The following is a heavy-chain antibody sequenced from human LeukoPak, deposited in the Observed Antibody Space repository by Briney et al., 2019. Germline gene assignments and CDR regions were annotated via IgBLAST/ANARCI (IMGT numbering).Heavy chain of an antibody. CDR3: ARHTPGGDPLRFLSP. CDR1: GGSISSGDFY. V-gene: IGHV4-30-4*08. D-gene: IGHD3-3*01. CDR2: IYYSGST. J-gene: IGHJ4*02. Sequence: ASETLSLTCTVSGGSISSGDFYWSWIRQHPGKGLEWIGYIYYSGSTNYNPSLKSRVTMSVDTSKNQFSLKLSSVTAADTAVYYCARHTPGGDPLRFLSPWGQGTLVTVSS.